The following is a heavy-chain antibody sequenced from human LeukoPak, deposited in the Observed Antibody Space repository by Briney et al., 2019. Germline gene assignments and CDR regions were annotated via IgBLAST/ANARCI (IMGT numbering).Heavy chain of an antibody. CDR1: GFTFSSY. CDR2: ISSTSSYI. V-gene: IGHV3-21*01. Sequence: PGGSLRLSCAASGFTFSSYMNWVRQAPGKGLEWVSSISSTSSYIYYADSVKGRFTISRDNAKNSLYLQMNSLRADDTAVYYCASYLTSIPSGMDVWGQGATVTVSS. D-gene: IGHD2/OR15-2a*01. J-gene: IGHJ6*02. CDR3: ASYLTSIPSGMDV.